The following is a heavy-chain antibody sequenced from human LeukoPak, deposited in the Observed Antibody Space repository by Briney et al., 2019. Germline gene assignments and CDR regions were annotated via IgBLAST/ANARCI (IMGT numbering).Heavy chain of an antibody. V-gene: IGHV4-30-4*01. CDR2: IYYSGST. D-gene: IGHD3-10*01. CDR1: GGSISSGDYY. J-gene: IGHJ5*02. Sequence: KPSQTLSLTCTVSGGSISSGDYYWSWIRQPPGKGLEWIEYIYYSGSTYYNPSLKSRVTISVDTSKNQFSLKLSSVTAADTAVYYCARGDGLLLWFGDSVGWFDPWGQGTLVTVSS. CDR3: ARGDGLLLWFGDSVGWFDP.